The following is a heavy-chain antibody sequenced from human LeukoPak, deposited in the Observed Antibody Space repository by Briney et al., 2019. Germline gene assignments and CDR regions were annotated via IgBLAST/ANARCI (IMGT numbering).Heavy chain of an antibody. CDR2: IVVGSGNT. CDR3: AAGIYYDSSGLDY. J-gene: IGHJ4*02. V-gene: IGHV1-58*01. Sequence: SVKVSCKASGFTFTSSAVQWVRQARGQRLEWIGWIVVGSGNTNYAQKFQERVTITRDMSTSTAYMEPSSLRSEDTAVYYCAAGIYYDSSGLDYWGQGTLVTVSS. D-gene: IGHD3-22*01. CDR1: GFTFTSSA.